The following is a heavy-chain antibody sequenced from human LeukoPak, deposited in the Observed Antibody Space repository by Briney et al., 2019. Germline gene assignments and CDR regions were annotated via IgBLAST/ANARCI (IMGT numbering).Heavy chain of an antibody. Sequence: SETLSLTCTVSGGSISSSSYYWGWIRQPPGKGLEWIGSIYYSGSTYYNPSLKSRVTISVDTSKNPFSLKLSSVTAADTAVYYCASRPVLRFLERSPMVWGQGTMVTVSS. CDR3: ASRPVLRFLERSPMV. V-gene: IGHV4-39*01. D-gene: IGHD3-3*01. CDR2: IYYSGST. J-gene: IGHJ3*01. CDR1: GGSISSSSYY.